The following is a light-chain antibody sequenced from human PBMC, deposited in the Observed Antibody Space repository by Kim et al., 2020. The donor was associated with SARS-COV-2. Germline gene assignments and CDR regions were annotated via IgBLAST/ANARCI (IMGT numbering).Light chain of an antibody. CDR3: QQYYKTPYT. CDR2: SAS. V-gene: IGKV1-NL1*01. CDR1: EAIRNS. J-gene: IGKJ2*01. Sequence: DIQMTQSPSSLSASVGDRVTITCRASEAIRNSLAWYQHKPGKAPNLLLYSASTLDSGAPSRFSGSGSGTDYTLTISSLLPEDFATYYCQQYYKTPYTFGQGTKLEI.